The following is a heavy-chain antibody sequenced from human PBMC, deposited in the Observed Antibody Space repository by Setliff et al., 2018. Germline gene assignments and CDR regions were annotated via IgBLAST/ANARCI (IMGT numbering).Heavy chain of an antibody. Sequence: SETLSLTCTVSGGSISSGSYYWSWIRQPAGKGLEWIGHIYTSGSTNYNPSLKSRVTISVDTSKNQFSLKVNSVTAADTAVYYCATLLANYGSGMDVWGQGTTVTVSS. D-gene: IGHD3-10*01. CDR2: IYTSGST. J-gene: IGHJ6*02. CDR3: ATLLANYGSGMDV. CDR1: GGSISSGSYY. V-gene: IGHV4-61*09.